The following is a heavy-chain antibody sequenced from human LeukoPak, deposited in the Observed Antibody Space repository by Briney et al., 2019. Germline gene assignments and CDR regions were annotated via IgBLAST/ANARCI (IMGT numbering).Heavy chain of an antibody. CDR3: AYCTGGTCYRASAFDF. V-gene: IGHV3-21*01. CDR2: ISGSSTYI. D-gene: IGHD2-15*01. J-gene: IGHJ3*01. CDR1: DFTFISYS. Sequence: GGSLRLSCAASDFTFISYSINCVRQAPGKGLEWVSAISGSSTYISYADSVKGRFTVSRDNAKNSLYLQMNSLRAEDTAVYYCAYCTGGTCYRASAFDFWGQGTMVIVSS.